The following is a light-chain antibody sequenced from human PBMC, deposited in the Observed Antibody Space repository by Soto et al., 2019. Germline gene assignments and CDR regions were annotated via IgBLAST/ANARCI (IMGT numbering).Light chain of an antibody. Sequence: EIVLTQSPGTLSLSPGERATLSCRASQTISSYLAWYQHKPGQAPKLLIYDASSRATDIPDRFSGSGSGTAFTLTIGRLEPEDVAVYYYQQYLSSPPYGFGQGTKLEIK. CDR3: QQYLSSPPYG. CDR1: QTISSY. V-gene: IGKV3-20*01. CDR2: DAS. J-gene: IGKJ2*03.